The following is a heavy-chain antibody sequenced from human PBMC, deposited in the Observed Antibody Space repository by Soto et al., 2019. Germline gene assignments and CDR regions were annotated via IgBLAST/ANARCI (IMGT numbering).Heavy chain of an antibody. D-gene: IGHD3-10*01. Sequence: EVHLVESGGGLVQPGGSLRLSCAASGFSFGNIGRTWVRQLQGKGREWVANINPDGGAKYYVESVKGRFSISRDNAKNSLYLQMSSLRAEDTAVYYCAKAFYNGNSDFGYWGQGTLVTVSS. V-gene: IGHV3-7*03. CDR1: GFSFGNIG. CDR2: INPDGGAK. J-gene: IGHJ4*02. CDR3: AKAFYNGNSDFGY.